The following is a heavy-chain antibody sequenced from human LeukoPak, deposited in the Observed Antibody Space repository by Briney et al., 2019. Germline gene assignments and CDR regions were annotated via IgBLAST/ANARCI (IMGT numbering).Heavy chain of an antibody. CDR3: ARDGRDGYNYYYYMDV. D-gene: IGHD5-24*01. J-gene: IGHJ6*03. V-gene: IGHV4-59*11. CDR2: IYYSGST. CDR1: GGSISSHY. Sequence: SETLSLTCTVSGGSISSHYWSWIRQPPGKGLEWIGYIYYSGSTNYNPSLKSRVTISVDTSKNQFSLKLSSVTAADTAVYYCARDGRDGYNYYYYMDVWGKGTTVTVSS.